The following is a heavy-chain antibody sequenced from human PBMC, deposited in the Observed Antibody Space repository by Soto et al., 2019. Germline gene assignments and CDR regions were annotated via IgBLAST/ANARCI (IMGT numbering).Heavy chain of an antibody. J-gene: IGHJ6*02. CDR3: AMVDVYVTPSPQDL. CDR1: GYTFTRYG. Sequence: QVQLVQSGAEVKNPGASVKVSCKASGYTFTRYGIGWAGQAPGQGLEWMGWINTYNGNTNYAQNVQGRVTLTTDTSTSTAYMELRSLRSNDTAIYYCAMVDVYVTPSPQDLWGQGTTVIVSS. CDR2: INTYNGNT. V-gene: IGHV1-18*01. D-gene: IGHD3-16*01.